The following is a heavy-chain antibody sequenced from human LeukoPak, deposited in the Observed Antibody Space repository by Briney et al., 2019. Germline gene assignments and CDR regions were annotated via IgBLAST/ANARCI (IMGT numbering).Heavy chain of an antibody. J-gene: IGHJ4*02. V-gene: IGHV1-69*05. Sequence: ASVKVSCKASGGTFSSNAISWVRQAPGQGLEWMGGIIPIFGTANYAQKFQGRVTITTDESTSTAYMELSSLRSEDTAVYYCARTGLLRETSYFDYWGQGTLVTVSS. D-gene: IGHD2-15*01. CDR3: ARTGLLRETSYFDY. CDR1: GGTFSSNA. CDR2: IIPIFGTA.